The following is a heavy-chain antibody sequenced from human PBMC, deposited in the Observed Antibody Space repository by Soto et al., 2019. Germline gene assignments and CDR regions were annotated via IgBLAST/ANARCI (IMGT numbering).Heavy chain of an antibody. Sequence: ASVKVSCKGFGYTFSNFALHWVRQAPGQRLEWMGCNRAATGVTEHSRKFQDRVTITRDTSANTVYMEMNRLRSEDTAVYYCARGQDSGSWIIDHWG. V-gene: IGHV1-3*01. D-gene: IGHD6-13*01. CDR3: ARGQDSGSWIIDH. CDR1: GYTFSNFA. CDR2: NRAATGVT. J-gene: IGHJ4*01.